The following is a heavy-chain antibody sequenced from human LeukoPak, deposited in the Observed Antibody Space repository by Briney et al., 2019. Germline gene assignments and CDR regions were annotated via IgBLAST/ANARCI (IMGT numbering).Heavy chain of an antibody. V-gene: IGHV1-69*06. Sequence: ASVKVSCKASGYTFTSYGISWVRQAPGQGLEWMGGIIPMFGTAKYAQKFQGRVRITADISTSTVYMELSSLRSEDTAVYFCAVVATGYYFYMDVWGKGTTVTISS. D-gene: IGHD3-22*01. CDR1: GYTFTSYG. CDR2: IIPMFGTA. CDR3: AVVATGYYFYMDV. J-gene: IGHJ6*03.